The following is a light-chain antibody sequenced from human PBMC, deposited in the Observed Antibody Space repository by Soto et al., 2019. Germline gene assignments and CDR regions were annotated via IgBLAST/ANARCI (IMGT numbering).Light chain of an antibody. CDR2: DVT. CDR1: SSDVGGYNY. J-gene: IGLJ1*01. CDR3: GSYRITTAV. Sequence: QSALAQPASVSGSPGQSITISCTGTSSDVGGYNYVSWYQQYPGKAPKLMIYDVTNRPSGVSNRFSGSKSGNTASLTISGLQAEDEADYYCGSYRITTAVFXTGTKVTVL. V-gene: IGLV2-14*01.